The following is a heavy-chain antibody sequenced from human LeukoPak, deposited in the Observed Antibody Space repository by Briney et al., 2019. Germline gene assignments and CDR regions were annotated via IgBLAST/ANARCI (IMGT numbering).Heavy chain of an antibody. V-gene: IGHV4-39*07. J-gene: IGHJ4*02. CDR2: IYYSGST. CDR3: ARETTYSHLPDHFDY. CDR1: GGSISSSSYY. D-gene: IGHD2-15*01. Sequence: SETLSLTCTVSGGSISSSSYYWGWIRQPPGKGLEWIGSIYYSGSTYYNPSLKSRVTISVDTSNNQFSLKLSSVTAADTAIYYCARETTYSHLPDHFDYWGQGTLVTVSS.